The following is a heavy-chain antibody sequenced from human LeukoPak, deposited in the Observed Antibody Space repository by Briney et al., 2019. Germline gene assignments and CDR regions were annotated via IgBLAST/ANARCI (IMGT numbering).Heavy chain of an antibody. CDR1: DYSISSGYY. CDR3: ERQYYGGTDPGLDY. D-gene: IGHD4-23*01. CDR2: IYHSGDT. J-gene: IGHJ4*02. V-gene: IGHV4-38-2*02. Sequence: SETLSLTCSVSDYSISSGYYWGWIRQPPGNGLGWIGCIYHSGDTYYSPSLKSRITISVDPSKNPLSLTLKSVTPADTAVYSCERQYYGGTDPGLDYWGRGILVTVSS.